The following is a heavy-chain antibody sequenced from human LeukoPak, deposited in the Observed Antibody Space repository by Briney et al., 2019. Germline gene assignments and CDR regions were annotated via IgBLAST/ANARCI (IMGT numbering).Heavy chain of an antibody. CDR1: GYTFTGYY. V-gene: IGHV1-2*02. CDR2: INPNSGGT. Sequence: ASVKVSCKASGYTFTGYYMQWMRQAPGQGLEWMGWINPNSGGTNYAQKFQGRVTMTRDTSISTAYMELSRLRSDDTAVYYCARIVPSPGAANYFDYWGQGTLVTVSS. J-gene: IGHJ4*02. CDR3: ARIVPSPGAANYFDY. D-gene: IGHD2-2*01.